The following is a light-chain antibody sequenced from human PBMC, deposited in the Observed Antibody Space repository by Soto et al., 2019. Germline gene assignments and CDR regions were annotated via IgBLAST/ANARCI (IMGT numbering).Light chain of an antibody. J-gene: IGLJ2*01. CDR2: GNT. Sequence: QSVLTQQPSVSGAPGQRVNISCTGSSSNIGAGYDVHWYQQLPGTAPKLLIYGNTNRPSGVPDRFSGSKSGTSASLAITGLQAEDEADYYCQSYDSSRSVVFGGGTKVTVL. CDR1: SSNIGAGYD. V-gene: IGLV1-40*01. CDR3: QSYDSSRSVV.